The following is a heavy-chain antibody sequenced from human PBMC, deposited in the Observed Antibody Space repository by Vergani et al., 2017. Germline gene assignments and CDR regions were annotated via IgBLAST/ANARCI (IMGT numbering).Heavy chain of an antibody. V-gene: IGHV1-24*01. Sequence: QVQLVQSGAEVKKPGASVKVSCKASGYTLTELSMHWVRQAPGKGLEWMGGFDPEDGETIYAQKFQGRVTMTEDTSTDTAYMELSSLRSEDTAVYYCATDSGIAAAEGNWFDPWGQGTLVTVSS. J-gene: IGHJ5*02. CDR3: ATDSGIAAAEGNWFDP. D-gene: IGHD6-13*01. CDR2: FDPEDGET. CDR1: GYTLTELS.